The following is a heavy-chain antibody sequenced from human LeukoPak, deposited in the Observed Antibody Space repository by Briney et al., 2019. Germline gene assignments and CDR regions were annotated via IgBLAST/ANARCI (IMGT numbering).Heavy chain of an antibody. Sequence: ASVKVSCTASGYTFTGYYMHWVRQAPGQGLEWMGWINPNSGGTSYAQKFQGRVTMTRDTSISTAYMELSRLRSDDTAVYYCARAQYYYDSSGYLNWGQGTLVTVSS. V-gene: IGHV1-2*02. CDR1: GYTFTGYY. CDR2: INPNSGGT. J-gene: IGHJ4*02. D-gene: IGHD3-22*01. CDR3: ARAQYYYDSSGYLN.